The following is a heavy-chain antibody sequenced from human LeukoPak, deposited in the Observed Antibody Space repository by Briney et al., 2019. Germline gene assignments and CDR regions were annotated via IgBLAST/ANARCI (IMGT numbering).Heavy chain of an antibody. CDR1: GGSFSGYY. V-gene: IGHV4-34*01. D-gene: IGHD6-19*01. Sequence: SETLSLTCAVYGGSFSGYYWSWIRQPPGKGLEWIGEINHSGSTNYNPSLKSRVTISVDTSKNQFSLQLSSVTAADTAVYHCARDSDLAVAGAIDYRGQGTLVTASS. CDR2: INHSGST. CDR3: ARDSDLAVAGAIDY. J-gene: IGHJ4*02.